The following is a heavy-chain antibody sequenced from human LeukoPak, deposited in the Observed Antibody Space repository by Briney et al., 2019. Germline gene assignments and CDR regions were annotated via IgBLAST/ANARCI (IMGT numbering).Heavy chain of an antibody. CDR3: ARPRWGLIAVDNWFDP. J-gene: IGHJ5*02. Sequence: PSETLSLTCTVSGGSISSSSYYWGWIRQPPGKGLEWIGSIFYSGSTYYNPSLKSRVTISVDTSKNQFSLKLSSVTAADTAVYYCARPRWGLIAVDNWFDPWGQGTLVTVSS. V-gene: IGHV4-39*07. CDR1: GGSISSSSYY. D-gene: IGHD6-19*01. CDR2: IFYSGST.